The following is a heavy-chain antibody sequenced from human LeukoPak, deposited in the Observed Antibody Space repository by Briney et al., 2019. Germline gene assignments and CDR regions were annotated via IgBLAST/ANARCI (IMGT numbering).Heavy chain of an antibody. D-gene: IGHD3-22*01. V-gene: IGHV1-18*01. J-gene: IGHJ4*02. Sequence: GASVKVSCKASGYTFTSYGISWVRQAPGQGLEWMGWISAYNGNTNYAQKLQGRVTMTTDTSASTAYMELSSLRSEDTAVYYCARGGDYYDSSGYHYWGQGTLVTVSS. CDR3: ARGGDYYDSSGYHY. CDR1: GYTFTSYG. CDR2: ISAYNGNT.